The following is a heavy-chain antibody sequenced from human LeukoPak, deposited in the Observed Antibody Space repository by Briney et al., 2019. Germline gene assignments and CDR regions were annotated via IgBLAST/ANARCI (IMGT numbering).Heavy chain of an antibody. Sequence: SETLFLTCTVSGGSISSSSYYWGWIRQPPGKGLEWIGSIYYSGSTYYNPSLKSRVTISVDTSKNQFSLKLSSVTAADTAVYYCASYIVVVPAANYAFDIWGQGTMVTVSS. CDR1: GGSISSSSYY. CDR2: IYYSGST. D-gene: IGHD2-2*01. CDR3: ASYIVVVPAANYAFDI. V-gene: IGHV4-39*01. J-gene: IGHJ3*02.